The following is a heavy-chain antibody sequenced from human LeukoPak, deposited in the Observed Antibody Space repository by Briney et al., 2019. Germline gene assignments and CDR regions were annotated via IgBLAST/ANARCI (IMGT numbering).Heavy chain of an antibody. CDR2: IYYSEST. CDR1: GGSMSSSSYY. CDR3: ARVVTAQFDY. Sequence: PSETLSLTCTVSGGSMSSSSYYWGWIRQPPGKGLEWIGSIYYSESTYQNPSLKSRVTISVDTTKNQFSLKLSSVTAADTAVYYCARVVTAQFDYWGQGTLVTVSS. V-gene: IGHV4-39*07. D-gene: IGHD2-21*02. J-gene: IGHJ4*02.